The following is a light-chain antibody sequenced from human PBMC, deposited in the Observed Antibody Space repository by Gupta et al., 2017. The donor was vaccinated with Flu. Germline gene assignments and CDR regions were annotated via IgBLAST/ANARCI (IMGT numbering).Light chain of an antibody. Sequence: NFILTQPLSVSESPGKTVNIHCTRSSGAIGSHYVQWYQQRPGSAPTTVIYEDKQRPSGVPDRFSGSIDSSSNSASLTISGLQPEDEADYYCQSYDSSRPWVFGGGTRLTVL. CDR1: SGAIGSHY. CDR3: QSYDSSRPWV. CDR2: EDK. J-gene: IGLJ3*02. V-gene: IGLV6-57*03.